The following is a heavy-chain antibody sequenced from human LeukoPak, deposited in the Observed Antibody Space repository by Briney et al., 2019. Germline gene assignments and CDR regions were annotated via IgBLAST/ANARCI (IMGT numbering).Heavy chain of an antibody. D-gene: IGHD3-10*01. CDR3: ASGLETMVRGVIGMDV. J-gene: IGHJ6*02. Sequence: ASVKVSCKASGYTFTCYYMHWVRQAPGQGLEWMGIINPSGGSTSYAQKFQGRVTMTRDTSTSTVYMELSSLRSEDTAVYYCASGLETMVRGVIGMDVWGQGTTVTVSS. V-gene: IGHV1-46*01. CDR1: GYTFTCYY. CDR2: INPSGGST.